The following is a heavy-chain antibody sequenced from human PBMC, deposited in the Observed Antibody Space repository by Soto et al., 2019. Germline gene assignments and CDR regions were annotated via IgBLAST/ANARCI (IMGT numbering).Heavy chain of an antibody. D-gene: IGHD2-2*01. CDR3: ANLACPWGVVPAANDAFDI. J-gene: IGHJ3*02. CDR2: ISWNSGSI. V-gene: IGHV3-9*01. Sequence: HPGGSLRLSCAASGFTFDDYATHWVRQAPGKGLEWVSGISWNSGSIGYADSVKGRFTISRDNAKNSLYLQMNSLRAEDTALYYCANLACPWGVVPAANDAFDIWGQGTMVTVSS. CDR1: GFTFDDYA.